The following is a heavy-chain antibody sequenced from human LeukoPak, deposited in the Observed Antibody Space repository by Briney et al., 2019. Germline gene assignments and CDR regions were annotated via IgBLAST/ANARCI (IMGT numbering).Heavy chain of an antibody. V-gene: IGHV3-7*05. J-gene: IGHJ3*02. CDR2: IKQDASEK. Sequence: GGSLRLSCAGSGITLSSYWMSWVRQAPGKGLEWVGNIKQDASEKYFVDSLRGRFTISRDNAKNLLFLQMNSLRADDTAVYYCVRDQGAFDMWGHGTMVTVSS. CDR1: GITLSSYW. CDR3: VRDQGAFDM.